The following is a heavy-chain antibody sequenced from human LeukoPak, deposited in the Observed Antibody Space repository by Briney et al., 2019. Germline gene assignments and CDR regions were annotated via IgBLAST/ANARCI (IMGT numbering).Heavy chain of an antibody. D-gene: IGHD6-19*01. CDR1: GFTFGDYA. Sequence: PGRSLRLSCTASGFTFGDYAMSWFRQAPGKGLEWVGFIRSKAYGGTTEYAASVKGRFTISRDDSKSIAYLQMNSLKTEDTAVYYCTRASSGWGSWTDAFDIWGQGTMVTVSS. V-gene: IGHV3-49*03. CDR3: TRASSGWGSWTDAFDI. CDR2: IRSKAYGGTT. J-gene: IGHJ3*02.